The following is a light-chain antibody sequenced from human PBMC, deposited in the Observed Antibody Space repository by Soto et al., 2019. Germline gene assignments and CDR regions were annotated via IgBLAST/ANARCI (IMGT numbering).Light chain of an antibody. CDR2: AAS. CDR1: QNVRRF. V-gene: IGKV1-9*01. J-gene: IGKJ4*01. CDR3: QQLNSYLPT. Sequence: DIQMTQSPSSLSASEGDRVTITCRASQNVRRFLNWYQQRPGNAPKLLIYAASTLQSGVPSRFSGSGSGTDFTLTISSLQPEDFATYYCQQLNSYLPTFGGGTKVDIK.